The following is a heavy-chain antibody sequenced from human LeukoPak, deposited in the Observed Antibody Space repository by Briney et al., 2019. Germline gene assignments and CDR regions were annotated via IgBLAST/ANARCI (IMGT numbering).Heavy chain of an antibody. V-gene: IGHV3-30*02. J-gene: IGHJ4*02. Sequence: GGSLRLSCAASGFTFSSYAMHWVRRAPGKGLEWVAVIRYDGSNKYYADSVKGRFTISRDNSKNTLYLQMNSLRAEDTAVYYCAKLPIVGATPFDYWGQGTLVTVSS. CDR1: GFTFSSYA. D-gene: IGHD1-26*01. CDR3: AKLPIVGATPFDY. CDR2: IRYDGSNK.